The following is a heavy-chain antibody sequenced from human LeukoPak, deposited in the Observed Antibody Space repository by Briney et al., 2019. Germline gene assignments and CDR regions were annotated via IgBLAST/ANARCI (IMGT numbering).Heavy chain of an antibody. Sequence: GASVKVSCKASGYTFTSYGISWVRQAPGQGLEWMGWISAYNGNTNYAQKLQGRVTMTTDTSTSTAYMELRRLRSDDTAVYYCASSEYYYDSSGLLTPAEYFQHWGQGTLVTVSS. V-gene: IGHV1-18*01. J-gene: IGHJ1*01. CDR2: ISAYNGNT. CDR3: ASSEYYYDSSGLLTPAEYFQH. D-gene: IGHD3-22*01. CDR1: GYTFTSYG.